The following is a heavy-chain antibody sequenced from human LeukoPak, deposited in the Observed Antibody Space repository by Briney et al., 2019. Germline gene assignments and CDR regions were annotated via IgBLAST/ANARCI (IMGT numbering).Heavy chain of an antibody. CDR2: IYYSGST. CDR3: ARDDYGGNRFAHDAFDI. J-gene: IGHJ3*02. V-gene: IGHV4-31*03. D-gene: IGHD4-23*01. Sequence: KPSETLSLTCTVSGGSISSGGYYWSWIRQHPGKGLEWIGYIYYSGSTYYNPSLKSRVTISVDTSKNQFSLKLSSVTAADTAVYYCARDDYGGNRFAHDAFDIWGQGTMVTVSS. CDR1: GGSISSGGYY.